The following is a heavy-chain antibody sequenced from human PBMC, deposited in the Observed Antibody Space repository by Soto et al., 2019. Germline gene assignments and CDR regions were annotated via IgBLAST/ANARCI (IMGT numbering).Heavy chain of an antibody. V-gene: IGHV4-59*08. J-gene: IGHJ4*02. D-gene: IGHD3-9*01. CDR3: ARQGDYDILTGYYNAYFDY. CDR1: GGSISSYY. CDR2: IYYSGST. Sequence: SETLSLTCTVSGGSISSYYWSWIRQPPGKGLEWIGYIYYSGSTNYNPSLKSRVTISVDTSKNQFSLKLSSVTAADTAVYYCARQGDYDILTGYYNAYFDYWGQGTLVTVPQ.